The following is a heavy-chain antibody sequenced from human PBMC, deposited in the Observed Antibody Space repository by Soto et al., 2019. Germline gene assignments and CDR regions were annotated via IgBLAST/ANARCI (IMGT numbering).Heavy chain of an antibody. CDR3: AKRPEQWLAHAFDI. V-gene: IGHV4-4*02. J-gene: IGHJ3*02. D-gene: IGHD6-19*01. CDR1: SGSISSSNW. Sequence: QVHLQESGPGLVKPSGTVSLTCAVSSGSISSSNWWSWVRQPPGKGLEWIGEIYHSGSTNYNPSLKSRVTISGDKSKNQFSLKLSSVTAADTAVYYCAKRPEQWLAHAFDICGQGTMVTVSS. CDR2: IYHSGST.